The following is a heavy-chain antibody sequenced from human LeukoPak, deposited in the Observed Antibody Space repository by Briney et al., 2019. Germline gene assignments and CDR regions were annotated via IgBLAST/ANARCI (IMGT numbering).Heavy chain of an antibody. D-gene: IGHD5-18*01. CDR1: GFTFSTCA. CDR3: VKEPRGYSFSFDI. J-gene: IGHJ3*02. CDR2: ISGGGSKT. V-gene: IGHV3-23*01. Sequence: GGSLRLSCAASGFTFSTCAINWVRQAPGKGLEWVSAISGGGSKTFYADSLKGRFTISRDNPKNTLYLQMNSLRPEDTAVYYCVKEPRGYSFSFDIWGQGTMVTVSS.